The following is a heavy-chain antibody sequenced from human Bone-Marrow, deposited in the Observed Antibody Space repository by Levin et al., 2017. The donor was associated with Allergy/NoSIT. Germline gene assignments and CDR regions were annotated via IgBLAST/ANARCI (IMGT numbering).Heavy chain of an antibody. V-gene: IGHV3-7*01. D-gene: IGHD3-16*02. J-gene: IGHJ5*02. CDR3: ARDPTRYYDYVWGSYRDGA. CDR1: GFTFSSYW. Sequence: GGSLRLSCAASGFTFSSYWMSWVRQAPGKGLEWVANIKQDGSEKYYVDSVKGRFTISRDNAKNSLYLQMNSLRAEDTAVYYCARDPTRYYDYVWGSYRDGAWGQGTLVTVSS. CDR2: IKQDGSEK.